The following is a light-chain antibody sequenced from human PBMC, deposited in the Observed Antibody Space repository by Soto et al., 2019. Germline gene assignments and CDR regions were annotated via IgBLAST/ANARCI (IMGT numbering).Light chain of an antibody. CDR1: QSVNTN. J-gene: IGKJ1*01. V-gene: IGKV3-15*01. CDR2: DAS. CDR3: QQYNNWPPWT. Sequence: EIVMTQSPATLSVSPGERATLSCRASQSVNTNVAWYQQKLGQGPRLLISDASTRATGIPARFSGGGSGTEFTLTISSLQSEDFALYYCQQYNNWPPWTFGQGTKVEMK.